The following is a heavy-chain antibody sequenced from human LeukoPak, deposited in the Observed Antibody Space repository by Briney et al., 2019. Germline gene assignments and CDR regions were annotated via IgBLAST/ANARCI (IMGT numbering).Heavy chain of an antibody. CDR1: GFTFSSYS. Sequence: GGSLRLSCAASGFTFSSYSMNWVRQAPGKGLEWVSYISSSSSSTIYYADSVKGRFTISRDNAKNSLYLQMNSLRAEDTAVYYCARGLYVESAAGFDYWGQGTLVTVSS. V-gene: IGHV3-48*01. J-gene: IGHJ4*02. CDR2: ISSSSSSTI. D-gene: IGHD6-13*01. CDR3: ARGLYVESAAGFDY.